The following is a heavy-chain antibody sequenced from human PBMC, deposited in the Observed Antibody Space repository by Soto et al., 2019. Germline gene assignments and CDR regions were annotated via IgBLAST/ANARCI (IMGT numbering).Heavy chain of an antibody. J-gene: IGHJ4*02. Sequence: SETLSLTCAVYGGSFSGYHWSWIRQPPGKGLEWIGEINHSGSTNYNPSLKSRVTISVDTSKNQFSLKLSSVTAADTAVYYCARVYYDFWSGYYTFDYWGQGTMGTSPQ. CDR3: ARVYYDFWSGYYTFDY. CDR1: GGSFSGYH. CDR2: INHSGST. V-gene: IGHV4-34*01. D-gene: IGHD3-3*01.